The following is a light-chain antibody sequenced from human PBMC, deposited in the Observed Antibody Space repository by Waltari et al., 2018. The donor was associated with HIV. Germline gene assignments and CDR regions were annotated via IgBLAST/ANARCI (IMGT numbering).Light chain of an antibody. CDR2: RKN. Sequence: QSVLTQPPSASGTPGQRVTISCSGSSSKIGSNYVYWYQQLPGTDPQFPRYRKNPRPSRVPDRFSGSKSGTSAPLAISGLRSEDESAYYCAAWGNSLSLLFGGGTKLTVL. CDR3: AAWGNSLSLL. CDR1: SSKIGSNY. V-gene: IGLV1-47*01. J-gene: IGLJ2*01.